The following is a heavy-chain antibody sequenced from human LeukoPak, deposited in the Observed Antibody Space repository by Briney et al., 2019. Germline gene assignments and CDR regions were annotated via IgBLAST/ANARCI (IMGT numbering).Heavy chain of an antibody. D-gene: IGHD5-18*01. CDR1: GGFISTGSYY. J-gene: IGHJ4*02. CDR3: ARYGYSYGQYYFDY. V-gene: IGHV4-61*10. CDR2: IYYSGTT. Sequence: SQTLSLTCTVSGGFISTGSYYRSWIRQPAEKGLEWIGYIYYSGTTNYNPSLKSRVTMSVETSNNQFSLKLTSVTAADTAVYYCARYGYSYGQYYFDYWGQGTLVTVSS.